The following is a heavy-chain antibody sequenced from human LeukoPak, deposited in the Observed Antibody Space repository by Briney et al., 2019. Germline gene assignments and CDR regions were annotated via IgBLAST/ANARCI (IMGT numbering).Heavy chain of an antibody. D-gene: IGHD3-3*01. CDR2: ISSSGSTI. Sequence: GGSLRLSCAASGFTFSSYEMNWVRQAPGKGLEWVSYISSSGSTIYYADSVKGRFTISRDNAKNSLYLQMNSLRAEDTAVYYCARAYYDFWSGYSPLDYWGQGTLVTVSS. V-gene: IGHV3-48*03. J-gene: IGHJ4*02. CDR1: GFTFSSYE. CDR3: ARAYYDFWSGYSPLDY.